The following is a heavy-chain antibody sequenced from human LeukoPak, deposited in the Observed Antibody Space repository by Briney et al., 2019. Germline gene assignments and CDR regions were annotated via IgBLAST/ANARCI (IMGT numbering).Heavy chain of an antibody. CDR1: GYTFTGYY. V-gene: IGHV1-2*02. D-gene: IGHD3/OR15-3a*01. CDR3: ARSDWAYYFDY. Sequence: GASVKVSCKASGYTFTGYYMHWVRQAPGQGLEWMGWINPNSGGTNYVQKFQGRVTMTRDTSISTAYMELSRLRSDDTAVYYCARSDWAYYFDYWGQGALVTVSS. J-gene: IGHJ4*02. CDR2: INPNSGGT.